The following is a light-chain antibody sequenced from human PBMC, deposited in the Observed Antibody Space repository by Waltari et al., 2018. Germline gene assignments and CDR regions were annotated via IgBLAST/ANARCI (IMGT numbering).Light chain of an antibody. CDR1: SSDVGTYQY. CDR3: CSYAGSDTWV. CDR2: DVT. J-gene: IGLJ3*02. V-gene: IGLV2-11*01. Sequence: QSALTQPRSVSGSPGQSVTISCTGTSSDVGTYQYVYWYQQHPGNAPKLMIYDVTERPSGGPDRFSGSKSGDTASLTISVLQAGDEADYYCCSYAGSDTWVFGGGTKLTVL.